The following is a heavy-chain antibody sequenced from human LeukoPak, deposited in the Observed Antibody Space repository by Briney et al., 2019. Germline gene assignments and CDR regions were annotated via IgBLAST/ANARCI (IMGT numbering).Heavy chain of an antibody. J-gene: IGHJ4*02. Sequence: SGPTLVNPTQTLTLTCTFSGFSLSTSGVGVGWIRQSPGKALEWLALIYWDDNKRYSPSLKSRLTITKDTSKTQVVLTMTNMDPVDTATYYCAHRRNYYDFDYWGQGTLVTASS. CDR1: GFSLSTSGVG. CDR3: AHRRNYYDFDY. V-gene: IGHV2-5*02. D-gene: IGHD3-22*01. CDR2: IYWDDNK.